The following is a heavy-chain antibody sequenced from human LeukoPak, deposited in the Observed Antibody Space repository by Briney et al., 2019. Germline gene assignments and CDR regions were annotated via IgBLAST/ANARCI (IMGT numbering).Heavy chain of an antibody. V-gene: IGHV3-30*02. J-gene: IGHJ4*02. Sequence: GGSLRLSCAASGFTFSSYGMHWVRQAPGKGLEWVAFILYDGSNKYYADSVKGRFTISRDNSKNTLYLQMNSLRAEDTAVYYCAKGPSGSSFDYWGQGTLVTVSS. D-gene: IGHD1-26*01. CDR3: AKGPSGSSFDY. CDR1: GFTFSSYG. CDR2: ILYDGSNK.